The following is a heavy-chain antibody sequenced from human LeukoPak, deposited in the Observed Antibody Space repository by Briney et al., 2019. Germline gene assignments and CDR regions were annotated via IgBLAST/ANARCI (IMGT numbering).Heavy chain of an antibody. V-gene: IGHV4-59*12. Sequence: SETLSLTCTVSGGSISSYYWSWIRQPPGKGLEWIGYIYYSGSTNYNPSLKSRVTISVDTSKNQFSLKLSSVTAADTAVYYCARDGGIAVAGTWAFDIWGQGTMVTVSS. J-gene: IGHJ3*02. D-gene: IGHD6-19*01. CDR3: ARDGGIAVAGTWAFDI. CDR2: IYYSGST. CDR1: GGSISSYY.